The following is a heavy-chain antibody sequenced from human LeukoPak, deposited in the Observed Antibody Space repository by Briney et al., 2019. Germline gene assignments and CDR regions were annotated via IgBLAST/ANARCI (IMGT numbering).Heavy chain of an antibody. CDR3: ARHPYYYDSSGRPPLYYYYMDV. CDR2: ISGSGGST. J-gene: IGHJ6*03. V-gene: IGHV3-23*01. CDR1: GFTFSSYG. Sequence: PGGSLRLSCAASGFTFSSYGMSWVRQAPGKGLEWVSAISGSGGSTYYADSVKGRFTISRDNSKNTLYLQMNSLRAEDTAVYYCARHPYYYDSSGRPPLYYYYMDVWGKGTTVTISS. D-gene: IGHD3-22*01.